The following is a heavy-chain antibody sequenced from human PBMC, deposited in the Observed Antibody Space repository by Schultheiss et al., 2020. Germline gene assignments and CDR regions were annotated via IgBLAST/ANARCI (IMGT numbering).Heavy chain of an antibody. D-gene: IGHD6-13*01. CDR2: IYYSGST. CDR1: GGSISSYY. Sequence: SETLSLTCTVSGGSISSYYWGWIRQPPGKGLEWIGNIYYSGSTKYKSSLKSRVTISVDTSKNHFSLKLSSVTAADTAVYYCARRSQLGEIDYWGQGTLVTVSS. J-gene: IGHJ4*02. CDR3: ARRSQLGEIDY. V-gene: IGHV4-59*08.